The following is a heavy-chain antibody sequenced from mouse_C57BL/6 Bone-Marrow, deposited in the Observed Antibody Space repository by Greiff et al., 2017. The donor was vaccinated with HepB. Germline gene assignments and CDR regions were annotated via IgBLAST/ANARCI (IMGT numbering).Heavy chain of an antibody. CDR1: GYTFTDYY. J-gene: IGHJ3*01. V-gene: IGHV1-19*01. Sequence: EVQLQQSGPVLVKPGASVKMSCKASGYTFTDYYMNWVKQSHGKSLEWIGVINPYNGGTSYNQKFKGKATLTVDKSSSTAYMELNSLTSEDSAVYYCARGGKLAFAYWGQGTLVTVSA. CDR2: INPYNGGT. CDR3: ARGGKLAFAY. D-gene: IGHD4-1*01.